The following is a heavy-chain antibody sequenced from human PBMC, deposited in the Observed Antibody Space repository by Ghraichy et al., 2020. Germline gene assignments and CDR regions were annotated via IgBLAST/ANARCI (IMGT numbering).Heavy chain of an antibody. V-gene: IGHV4-30-4*07. CDR1: GGSISSGGYS. J-gene: IGHJ6*03. CDR3: ARGGDYDFWSGYWIYYYYMDV. Sequence: SETLSLTCAVSGGSISSGGYSWSWIRQPPGKGLEWIGYIYYSGSTYYNPSLKSRVTISVDTSKNQFSLKLSSVTAADTAVYYCARGGDYDFWSGYWIYYYYMDVWGKGTTVTVSS. CDR2: IYYSGST. D-gene: IGHD3-3*01.